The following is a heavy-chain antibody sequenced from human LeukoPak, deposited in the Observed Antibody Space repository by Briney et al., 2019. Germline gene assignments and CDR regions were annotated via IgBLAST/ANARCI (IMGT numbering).Heavy chain of an antibody. CDR3: AKGSRVDTAMVS. CDR2: ISGSGGST. Sequence: GGFLRPSCAASGFTFSSYAMRLGRPAAGEGVGWVSAISGSGGSTYYADSVKGRFTISRDNSKNTLYLQMNSLRAEDTAVYYCAKGSRVDTAMVSWGQGTLVTVSS. J-gene: IGHJ5*02. D-gene: IGHD5-18*01. V-gene: IGHV3-23*01. CDR1: GFTFSSYA.